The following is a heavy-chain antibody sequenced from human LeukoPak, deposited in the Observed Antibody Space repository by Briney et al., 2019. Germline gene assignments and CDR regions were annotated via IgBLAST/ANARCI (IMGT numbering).Heavy chain of an antibody. Sequence: GGSLRLSCATSGFTFSNYWMHWVRQAPGKGLVWVSRINTDGSGTAYADSVKGRFTISRDNAKNTLYLQMNSLRAEDTAVYYCARGRPVDVWGKGTTVTVSS. CDR2: INTDGSGT. CDR1: GFTFSNYW. V-gene: IGHV3-74*01. J-gene: IGHJ6*04. CDR3: ARGRPVDV.